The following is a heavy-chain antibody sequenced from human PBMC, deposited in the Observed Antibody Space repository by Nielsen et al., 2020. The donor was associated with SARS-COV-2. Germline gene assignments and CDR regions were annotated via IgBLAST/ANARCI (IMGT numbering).Heavy chain of an antibody. J-gene: IGHJ4*02. V-gene: IGHV1-3*01. CDR3: ARAPFTIFGVGPFDY. CDR1: GYTFTSYY. CDR2: INAGNGNT. Sequence: ASVKVSCKASGYTFTSYYMHWVRQAPGQRLEWMGWINAGNGNTKYSQKFQGRVTITRDTSASTAYMELSSLRSEDTAVYYCARAPFTIFGVGPFDYWGQGTLVTVSS. D-gene: IGHD3-3*01.